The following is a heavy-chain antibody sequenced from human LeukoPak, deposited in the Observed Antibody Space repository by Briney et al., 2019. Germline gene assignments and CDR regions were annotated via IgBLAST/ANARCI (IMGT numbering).Heavy chain of an antibody. CDR3: AKDLFPYCSSTGCYTANWFDP. J-gene: IGHJ5*02. D-gene: IGHD2-2*02. V-gene: IGHV3-43D*04. CDR1: GFTFDDYA. Sequence: PGGSLRLSCAASGFTFDDYAMHWVRQAPGKGLDWVSLISWDGSSTYYADSVQGRFTISRDNSKNSLFLQMNSLRAEDTALYYCAKDLFPYCSSTGCYTANWFDPWGQGTLVTVSS. CDR2: ISWDGSST.